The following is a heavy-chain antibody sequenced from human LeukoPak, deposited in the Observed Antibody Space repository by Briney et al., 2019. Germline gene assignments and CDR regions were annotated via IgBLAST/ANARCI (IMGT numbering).Heavy chain of an antibody. CDR3: ARTSPTSLFDF. Sequence: GGSLRLSCVASGFTFTTYWMHWVRQAPGKGLVWVLRINGDGSNSNYADSVKGRFTLSRDNARNTLYLQMHGPRAEDTALDYCARTSPTSLFDFWGQGTLVTVSS. J-gene: IGHJ4*02. CDR2: INGDGSNS. V-gene: IGHV3-74*01. CDR1: GFTFTTYW. D-gene: IGHD3-16*01.